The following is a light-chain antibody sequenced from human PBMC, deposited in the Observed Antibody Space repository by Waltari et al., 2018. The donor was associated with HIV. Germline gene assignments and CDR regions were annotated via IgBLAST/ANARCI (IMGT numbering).Light chain of an antibody. V-gene: IGLV4-60*03. Sequence: QPVMTQSSSASASLGSSVILTCTLDRGHSTYIITWHRQQPGTAPQYLMKLEGIVRYKRGSAVPDRFSGSSSGADRYLTISNLQSEDEADYYCETWDTHTEVFGGGTKLTVL. CDR1: RGHSTYI. CDR2: LEGIVRY. J-gene: IGLJ3*02. CDR3: ETWDTHTEV.